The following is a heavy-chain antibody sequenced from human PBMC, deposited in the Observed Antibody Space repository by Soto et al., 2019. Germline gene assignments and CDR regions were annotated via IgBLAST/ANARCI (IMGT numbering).Heavy chain of an antibody. CDR2: IVPSLDTT. Sequence: QVHLVQSGTEVKKPGSSVQVSCKASGGTFSSSGFSWVRQAPGQGLEWMGMIVPSLDTTNYAQKFQARVTITADEVTSTAYMELRSLISEDTAVYYCARWPQPRYTADPYAVDVWGQGTRVIVSS. CDR3: ARWPQPRYTADPYAVDV. V-gene: IGHV1-69*11. D-gene: IGHD3-16*02. J-gene: IGHJ6*02. CDR1: GGTFSSSG.